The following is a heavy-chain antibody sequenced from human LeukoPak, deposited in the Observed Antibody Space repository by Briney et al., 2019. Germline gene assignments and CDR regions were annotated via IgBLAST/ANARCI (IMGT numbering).Heavy chain of an antibody. V-gene: IGHV3-74*01. CDR3: ARDQLGDGDYLFDS. Sequence: GGSLRLSCAASGFTFSRYSMHWVRQAPGKGLAWVSRVNGDGSSTTYADSVKGRFTISRDNAKNTLYLQMNSLRAEDTAVYYCARDQLGDGDYLFDSWGQGILVTVSS. CDR2: VNGDGSST. J-gene: IGHJ4*02. CDR1: GFTFSRYS. D-gene: IGHD4-17*01.